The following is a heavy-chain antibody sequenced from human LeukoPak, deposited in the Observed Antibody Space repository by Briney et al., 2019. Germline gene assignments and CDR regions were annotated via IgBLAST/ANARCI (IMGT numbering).Heavy chain of an antibody. CDR3: ARGGDYYDSSGYYGVIFPFDY. V-gene: IGHV3-7*04. D-gene: IGHD3-22*01. J-gene: IGHJ4*02. CDR1: GFTFSSYW. Sequence: GGSLRLSCAASGFTFSSYWMNWVRQAPGKGLEWVANINQDGSEKYYVDSVKGRFTISRDNAKNSLYLQMNSLRAEDTAVYYCARGGDYYDSSGYYGVIFPFDYWGQGTLVTVSS. CDR2: INQDGSEK.